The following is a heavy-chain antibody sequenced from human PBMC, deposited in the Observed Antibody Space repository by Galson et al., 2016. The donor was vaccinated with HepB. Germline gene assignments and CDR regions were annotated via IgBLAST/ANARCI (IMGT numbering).Heavy chain of an antibody. Sequence: SLRLSCAASGFTFSYYAMNWVRQAPGKGLEWVSAISGSGGSTYYADSVKGRFTISRDNSKNTLYLQMNSLRAEDTAVYYCAKGGEWLLYFDYWGQGILVTVSS. J-gene: IGHJ4*02. CDR3: AKGGEWLLYFDY. D-gene: IGHD3-3*01. V-gene: IGHV3-23*01. CDR2: ISGSGGST. CDR1: GFTFSYYA.